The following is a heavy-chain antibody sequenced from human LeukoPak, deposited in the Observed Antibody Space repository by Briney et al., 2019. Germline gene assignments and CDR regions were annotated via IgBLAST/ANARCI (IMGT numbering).Heavy chain of an antibody. V-gene: IGHV3-30*02. CDR1: GFTFSSYG. CDR3: AKSGALVGSGYRYYYYYMDV. J-gene: IGHJ6*03. Sequence: GGSLRLSCAASGFTFSSYGMHWVRQAPGKGLEWVAFIRYDGSNKYYADSVKGRFTISRDNSKNTLYLQMNSLRAEDTAVYYCAKSGALVGSGYRYYYYYMDVWGKGTTVTVSS. CDR2: IRYDGSNK. D-gene: IGHD3-10*01.